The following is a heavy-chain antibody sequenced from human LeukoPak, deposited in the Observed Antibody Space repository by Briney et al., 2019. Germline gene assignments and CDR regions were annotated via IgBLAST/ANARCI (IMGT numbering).Heavy chain of an antibody. CDR1: GYSFSSHW. D-gene: IGHD5-18*01. CDR2: IDPDDSHT. Sequence: GESLRISCKGSGYSFSSHWISWVRHMHGKGLEWMGTIDPDDSHTKYSPPFQGHVTISADKSISTAYLQWSSLKASDTAVYYCARLEFLGGDAARGHAMDVWGKGTTVTVSS. J-gene: IGHJ6*04. CDR3: ARLEFLGGDAARGHAMDV. V-gene: IGHV5-10-1*01.